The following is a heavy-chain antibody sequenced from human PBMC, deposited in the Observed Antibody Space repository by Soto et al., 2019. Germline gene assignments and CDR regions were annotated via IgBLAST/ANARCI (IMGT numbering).Heavy chain of an antibody. CDR2: INHSGST. Sequence: SETLSLTCAVYGGSFSCYYWSWIRQPPGKGLEWIGEINHSGSTNYNPSLKSRVTISVDTSKNQFSLKLSSVTAADTAVYYCARSRWLQLYKPGGNWFDPWGQGTLVTVSS. D-gene: IGHD5-12*01. J-gene: IGHJ5*02. CDR1: GGSFSCYY. CDR3: ARSRWLQLYKPGGNWFDP. V-gene: IGHV4-34*01.